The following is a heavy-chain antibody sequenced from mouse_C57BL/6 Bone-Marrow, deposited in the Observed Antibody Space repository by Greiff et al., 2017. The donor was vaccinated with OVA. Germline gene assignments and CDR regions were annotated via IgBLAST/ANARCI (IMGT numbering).Heavy chain of an antibody. V-gene: IGHV1-58*01. Sequence: DVQLQESGAELVRPGSSVKMSCKTSGYTFTSYGINWVKQRPGQGLEWIGYIYIGNGYTEYNEKFKGKATLTADTSSSTAYMQLSSLTSEDAEIDVCAAEVRRDYFEDWGKGTTRTVAS. CDR1: GYTFTSYG. CDR2: IYIGNGYT. CDR3: AAEVRRDYFED. D-gene: IGHD2-12*01. J-gene: IGHJ2*01.